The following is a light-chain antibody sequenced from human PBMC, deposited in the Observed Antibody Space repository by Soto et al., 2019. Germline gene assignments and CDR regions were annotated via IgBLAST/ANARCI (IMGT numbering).Light chain of an antibody. CDR3: QQYGGSPKT. CDR2: GAS. J-gene: IGKJ1*01. CDR1: RSVSSNY. V-gene: IGKV3-20*01. Sequence: EIVLTQSPGTLSLSPGERATLSCRASRSVSSNYLAWYQQKPGQAPRLLIYGASSGATGIPDRFSGSGSGTDFTLTISRLEPEDFAVYYCQQYGGSPKTFGQGTKVEIK.